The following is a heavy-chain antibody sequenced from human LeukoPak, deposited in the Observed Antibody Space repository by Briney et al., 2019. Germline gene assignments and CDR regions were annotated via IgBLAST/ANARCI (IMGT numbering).Heavy chain of an antibody. J-gene: IGHJ4*02. CDR3: ARAAYDSGGYTANHDF. V-gene: IGHV3-53*01. CDR1: EFTFSSYS. CDR2: LYDSGDT. D-gene: IGHD3-22*01. Sequence: GGSLRLSCAASEFTFSSYSMNWVRQAPGKGLEYVSVLYDSGDTYYAESVKGRFTISRDNSKNTVYLQMNSLRVEDTAVYYCARAAYDSGGYTANHDFWGQGTLVTVSS.